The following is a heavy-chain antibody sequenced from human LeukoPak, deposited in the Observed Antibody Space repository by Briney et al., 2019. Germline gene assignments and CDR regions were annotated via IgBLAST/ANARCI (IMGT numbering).Heavy chain of an antibody. CDR1: GGSISSHY. V-gene: IGHV4-59*08. D-gene: IGHD2-15*01. Sequence: SETLSLTCSVSGGSISSHYWSWIRQPPGKGPEWIGYVYYSGNTNYNPSLKSRVTISVDTSKNQFFLKLSSVTAADTAVYYCARRRVDLVAFDISGQGTMVTVSS. CDR2: VYYSGNT. CDR3: ARRRVDLVAFDI. J-gene: IGHJ3*02.